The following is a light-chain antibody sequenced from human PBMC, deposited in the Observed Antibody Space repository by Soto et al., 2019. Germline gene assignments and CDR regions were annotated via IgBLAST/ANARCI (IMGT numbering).Light chain of an antibody. J-gene: IGLJ2*01. V-gene: IGLV1-44*01. CDR3: ALWDDSLNVVI. CDR2: INN. Sequence: QSVLTQPPSASGTPGQRVTISCSGSSSNIGSNTVNWYQQLPGTAPKLLIFINNKRPSGVPDRFSGSKSGTSASLAISGLQSEDEADYYCALWDDSLNVVIFGGGNKLTVL. CDR1: SSNIGSNT.